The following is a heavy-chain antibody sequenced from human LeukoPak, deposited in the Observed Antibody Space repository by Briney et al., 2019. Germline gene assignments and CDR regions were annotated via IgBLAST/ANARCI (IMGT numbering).Heavy chain of an antibody. D-gene: IGHD5-18*01. Sequence: PSETLSLTCAVYGGSFSGYYWSWIRQPPGKGLEWIGEINHSGSTNYNPSLKSRVTISVDTSKNQFSLKLSSVTAADTAVYYCARKSYGYNYWGQGTLVTASS. CDR2: INHSGST. V-gene: IGHV4-34*01. J-gene: IGHJ4*02. CDR1: GGSFSGYY. CDR3: ARKSYGYNY.